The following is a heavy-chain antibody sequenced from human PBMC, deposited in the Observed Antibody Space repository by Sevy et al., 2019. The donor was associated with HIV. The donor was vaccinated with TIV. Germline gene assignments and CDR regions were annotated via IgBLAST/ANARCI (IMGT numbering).Heavy chain of an antibody. Sequence: GGSLRLSCAASGFSFRSYWMTWVRQAPGKGLEWVASIYQDGSEKYYMDSVKGGFTVSIDNAKNSLFLQMNSLRVEDTAVYYCAREGSYGDYMLSYYYGMDVWGQGTTVTVSS. D-gene: IGHD4-17*01. CDR1: GFSFRSYW. J-gene: IGHJ6*02. CDR3: AREGSYGDYMLSYYYGMDV. V-gene: IGHV3-7*01. CDR2: IYQDGSEK.